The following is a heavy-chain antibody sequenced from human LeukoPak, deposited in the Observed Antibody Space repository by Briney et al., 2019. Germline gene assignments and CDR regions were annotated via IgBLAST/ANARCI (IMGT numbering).Heavy chain of an antibody. CDR2: IWYDGSNK. CDR1: GFTFSGYA. CDR3: ARGCGSGWGKDY. J-gene: IGHJ4*02. V-gene: IGHV3-33*08. Sequence: GRSLRLSCAASGFTFSGYAMHWVRQAPGKGLEWVAVIWYDGSNKYYADSVKGRFTISRDNSNNTLYLQMNSLRAEDTAVYYCARGCGSGWGKDYWGQGTLVTVSS. D-gene: IGHD6-19*01.